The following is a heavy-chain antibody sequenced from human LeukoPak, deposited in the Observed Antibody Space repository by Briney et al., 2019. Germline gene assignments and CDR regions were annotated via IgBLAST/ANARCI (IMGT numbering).Heavy chain of an antibody. D-gene: IGHD3-22*01. CDR2: IYYSGST. Sequence: SETLSLTCTVSGGSIRSYFWTWIRQPPGKGLEWIGSIYYSGSTYYNPSLKSRVTISVDTSKNQFSLKLSSVTAADTAVYYCGRRDSSGSFDYWGQGTLVTVSS. V-gene: IGHV4-59*08. CDR3: GRRDSSGSFDY. J-gene: IGHJ4*02. CDR1: GGSIRSYF.